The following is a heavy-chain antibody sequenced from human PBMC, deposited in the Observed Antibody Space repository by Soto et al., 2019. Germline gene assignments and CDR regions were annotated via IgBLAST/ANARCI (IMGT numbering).Heavy chain of an antibody. J-gene: IGHJ4*02. CDR2: IDNSGST. D-gene: IGHD3-3*01. CDR1: GGSISNYF. Sequence: ETLSLTCTVSGGSISNYFCNWIRQPAGKGLEWIGRIDNSGSTNYNPSLKSRITMSADTSRNQFSLKLNSVTAADTAIYYCARGGQDFWSGPFDYWGQGALVTVSS. CDR3: ARGGQDFWSGPFDY. V-gene: IGHV4-4*07.